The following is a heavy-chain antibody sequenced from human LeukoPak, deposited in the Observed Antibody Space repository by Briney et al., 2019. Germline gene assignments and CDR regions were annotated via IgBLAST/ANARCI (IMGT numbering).Heavy chain of an antibody. CDR1: GFTFSSYW. J-gene: IGHJ5*02. CDR3: SQGLLS. Sequence: GGSLRLSCAASGFTFSSYWMHWVRQAPGKGLVWVAFIRSDGINKYHADSVKGRFTISRDNSKNTLSLQLNSLRPDDTAVFYCSQGLLSWGQGTLLTVAA. CDR2: IRSDGINK. V-gene: IGHV3-30*02.